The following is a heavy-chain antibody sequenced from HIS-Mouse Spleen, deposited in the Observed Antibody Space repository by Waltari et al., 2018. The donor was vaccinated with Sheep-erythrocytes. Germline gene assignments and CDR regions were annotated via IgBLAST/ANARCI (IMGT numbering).Heavy chain of an antibody. Sequence: EVQLVESGGGLVKPGGSLRLSCAASGFTFSNAWMSWVRQAPGKGLGWVGHIKSKTAGGTTDYAAHVKGRFTISRDDSKNTLYLQMNSLKTEDTAVYYCTTEGVGDYWGQGTLVTVSS. CDR1: GFTFSNAW. CDR2: IKSKTAGGTT. CDR3: TTEGVGDY. D-gene: IGHD1-26*01. V-gene: IGHV3-15*01. J-gene: IGHJ4*02.